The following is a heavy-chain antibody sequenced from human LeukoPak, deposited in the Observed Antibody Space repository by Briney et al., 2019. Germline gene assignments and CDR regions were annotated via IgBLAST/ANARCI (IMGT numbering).Heavy chain of an antibody. V-gene: IGHV3-23*01. CDR3: AKDRVSPGFNLFDP. Sequence: GGSLRLSCAASGFTFSVYAMSWVRQVPGKGLEWVSAINGRGDTTFYTDSVKGRFTISRDNSKNTVFLQMNSLRADDTATYYCAKDRVSPGFNLFDPWGQGTLVTVSS. J-gene: IGHJ5*02. D-gene: IGHD1-1*01. CDR1: GFTFSVYA. CDR2: INGRGDTT.